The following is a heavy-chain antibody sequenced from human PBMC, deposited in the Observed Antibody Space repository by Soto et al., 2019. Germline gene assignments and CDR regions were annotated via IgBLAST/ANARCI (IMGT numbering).Heavy chain of an antibody. V-gene: IGHV2-5*02. CDR2: IYWDNDK. Sequence: QITLKESGPTLVKPTQTLTLTCTFSGFSLTTTGVGVSWIRQPPGKALEWLAVIYWDNDKRISPSLKTRLTLTKDTSKNQVVLTMTDMDPLDTATYYCSQGGSGSYYGMDVWGQGITVTVSS. D-gene: IGHD3-10*01. CDR1: GFSLTTTGVG. CDR3: SQGGSGSYYGMDV. J-gene: IGHJ6*02.